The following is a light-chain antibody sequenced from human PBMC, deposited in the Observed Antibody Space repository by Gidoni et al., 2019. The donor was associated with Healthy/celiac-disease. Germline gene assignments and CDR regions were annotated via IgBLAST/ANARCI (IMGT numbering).Light chain of an antibody. V-gene: IGLV3-21*04. CDR3: QVWDSSSDQGV. CDR1: NIGSKS. Sequence: SYVLTQPPSVSVAPGKTARITCGGNNIGSKSVHWYQPKPGQAPVLVIYYEHDRPSRIPGGFFGSKSRKTATLTISRVEAGDEADYYCQVWDSSSDQGVFGGGTKLTVL. CDR2: YEH. J-gene: IGLJ2*01.